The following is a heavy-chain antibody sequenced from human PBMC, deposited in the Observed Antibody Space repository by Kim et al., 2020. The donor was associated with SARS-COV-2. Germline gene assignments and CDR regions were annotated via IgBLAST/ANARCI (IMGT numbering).Heavy chain of an antibody. V-gene: IGHV1-69*13. CDR1: GGTFSSYA. D-gene: IGHD3-3*01. Sequence: SVKVSCKASGGTFSSYAISWMRQAPGQGLEWMGGIIPIFGTANYAQKFQGRVTITADESTSTAYMELSSLRSEDTAVYYCARTYYDFWSGSGRFDPWGQGTLVTVSS. CDR2: IIPIFGTA. CDR3: ARTYYDFWSGSGRFDP. J-gene: IGHJ5*02.